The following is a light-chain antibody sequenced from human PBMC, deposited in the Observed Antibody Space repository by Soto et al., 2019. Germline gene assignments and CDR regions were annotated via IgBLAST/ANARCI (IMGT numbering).Light chain of an antibody. CDR3: YSAADNNLV. Sequence: SYELTQPSSVSVSPGQTARITCSGDVLAKKYARWFQQKPGQAPVLVIYKDSERPSGIPERFSGSSSGTTVTLTISRAQVEDEAYYYCYSAADNNLVFGGGTKLTVL. CDR1: VLAKKY. J-gene: IGLJ3*02. V-gene: IGLV3-27*01. CDR2: KDS.